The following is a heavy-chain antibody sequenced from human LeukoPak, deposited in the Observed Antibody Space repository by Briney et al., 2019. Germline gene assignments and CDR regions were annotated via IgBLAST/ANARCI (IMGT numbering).Heavy chain of an antibody. J-gene: IGHJ4*02. CDR1: GFTFSSYA. CDR3: AKDLRRIAAYYFDY. Sequence: QPAGSLRLSCAASGFTFSSYAIHWVRQAPDKGLEWLAVISSDGRDKHHADSVKGRFNISRDNSKNTLYLQTNSLRAEDTAVYYCAKDLRRIAAYYFDYWGQGTLVTVSS. D-gene: IGHD6-25*01. CDR2: ISSDGRDK. V-gene: IGHV3-30*18.